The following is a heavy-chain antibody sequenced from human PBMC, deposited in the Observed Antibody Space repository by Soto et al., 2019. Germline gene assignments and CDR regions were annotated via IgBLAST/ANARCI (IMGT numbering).Heavy chain of an antibody. V-gene: IGHV4-38-2*01. CDR1: GDSISSGYY. CDR2: IYHSGTT. Sequence: SETLSLTCGVSGDSISSGYYWAWIRQTPGKGLEWVASIYHSGTTYYNPSLTSRVTISVDTSKNQFSLKLSSVTAADSAVYYCARQRRGLCSGGSCYPPRYNWFDPWGQGTLVTVSS. D-gene: IGHD2-15*01. CDR3: ARQRRGLCSGGSCYPPRYNWFDP. J-gene: IGHJ5*02.